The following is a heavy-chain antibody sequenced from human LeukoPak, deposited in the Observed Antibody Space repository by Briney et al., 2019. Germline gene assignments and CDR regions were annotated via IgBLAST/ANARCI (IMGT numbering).Heavy chain of an antibody. Sequence: KSSQTLSLTCTVSGGSISIGSYYWSWIRQPAGKGLEWIGRIYTSEITNYNPSLKSRAAITVDTSKNQFSLKLSSVPAADTAVYYCARDAVVIDAFDMWGQGTMVTVSS. CDR2: IYTSEIT. V-gene: IGHV4-61*02. CDR3: ARDAVVIDAFDM. D-gene: IGHD3-22*01. CDR1: GGSISIGSYY. J-gene: IGHJ3*02.